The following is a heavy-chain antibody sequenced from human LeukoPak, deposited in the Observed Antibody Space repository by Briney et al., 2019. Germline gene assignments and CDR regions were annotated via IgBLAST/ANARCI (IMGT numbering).Heavy chain of an antibody. D-gene: IGHD6-13*01. V-gene: IGHV3-48*02. CDR2: ISSSSNTI. Sequence: GGSLRLSCAASGFIFSSYHMNWVRQAPGKGLEWVSYISSSSNTIYYADSVKGRFTISRDNARNSLYLQMNSLRDEDTAVYYCARDRDHSNNWYIFLDYWGQGTLVTVSS. CDR3: ARDRDHSNNWYIFLDY. J-gene: IGHJ4*02. CDR1: GFIFSSYH.